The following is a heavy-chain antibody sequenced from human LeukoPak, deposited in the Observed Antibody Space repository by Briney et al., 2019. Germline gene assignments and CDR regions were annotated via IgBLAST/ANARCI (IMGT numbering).Heavy chain of an antibody. V-gene: IGHV3-11*04. CDR3: ARETSPQYYDFWSGYPDY. D-gene: IGHD3-3*01. CDR1: GFTFSDYY. Sequence: GGSLRLSCAASGFTFSDYYMSWIRQAPGKGLEWVSYISSSGSTIYYADSVKGRFTISRDNAKNSLYLQMNSLRAEDTAVYYCARETSPQYYDFWSGYPDYWGQGTLVTVSS. CDR2: ISSSGSTI. J-gene: IGHJ4*02.